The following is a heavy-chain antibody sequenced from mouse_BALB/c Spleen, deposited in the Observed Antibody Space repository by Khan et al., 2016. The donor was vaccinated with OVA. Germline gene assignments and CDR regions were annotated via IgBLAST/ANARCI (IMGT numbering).Heavy chain of an antibody. CDR3: ARIKKIVSTYFDY. V-gene: IGHV1S81*02. CDR2: TNPTNGRT. J-gene: IGHJ2*01. D-gene: IGHD2-5*01. Sequence: QIQLVQSGAELVKAGASVKMSCKASGYTFTSYWMHWVKQRLGQGLEWFAETNPTNGRTYYNEKFKSKATLTVDKSSSTAYMLLSGPTFEDSAVYSCARIKKIVSTYFDYWGQGTTLTVSS. CDR1: GYTFTSYW.